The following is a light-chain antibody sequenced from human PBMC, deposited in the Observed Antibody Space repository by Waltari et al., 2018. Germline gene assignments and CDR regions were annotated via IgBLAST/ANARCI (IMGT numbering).Light chain of an antibody. CDR3: QQYYTSPST. CDR1: HSVFATSNRENC. Sequence: DIVMTQSPDSLALSLGERAPIHSKPRHSVFATSNRENCLGWYQQKPGQPPKLLFYWASTREPGVPDRFSASGSGTNFTLSISSLQAEDVALYYCQQYYTSPSTFGQGTRLEI. J-gene: IGKJ5*01. V-gene: IGKV4-1*01. CDR2: WAS.